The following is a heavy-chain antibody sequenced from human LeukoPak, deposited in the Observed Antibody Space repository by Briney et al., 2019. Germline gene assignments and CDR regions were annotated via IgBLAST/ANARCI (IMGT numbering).Heavy chain of an antibody. D-gene: IGHD3-10*01. Sequence: SETLSLTCTVSGGSIGSYYWSWIRQPPGKGLEWIGYIYDSGSTNYNPSLKSRVTISVDTSKNQFSLKLSSVTAADTAVYYCARRWITMVRGAHNWFDPWGQGTLVTVSS. CDR2: IYDSGST. CDR3: ARRWITMVRGAHNWFDP. CDR1: GGSIGSYY. J-gene: IGHJ5*02. V-gene: IGHV4-59*12.